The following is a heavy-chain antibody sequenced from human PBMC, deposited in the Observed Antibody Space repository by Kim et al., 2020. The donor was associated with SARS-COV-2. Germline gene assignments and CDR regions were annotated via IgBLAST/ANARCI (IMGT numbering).Heavy chain of an antibody. D-gene: IGHD3-10*01. CDR2: ISYDGSNK. CDR1: GFTFSSYA. J-gene: IGHJ4*02. CDR3: AREESGGWFGELEAIDY. V-gene: IGHV3-30*04. Sequence: GGSLRLSCAASGFTFSSYAMHWVRQAPGKGLEWVAVISYDGSNKYYADSVKGRFTISRDNSKNTLYLQMNSLRAEDTAVYYCAREESGGWFGELEAIDYWGQGTLVTVSS.